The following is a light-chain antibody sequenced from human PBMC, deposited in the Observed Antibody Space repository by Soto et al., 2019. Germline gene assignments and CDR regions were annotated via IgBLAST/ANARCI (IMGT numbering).Light chain of an antibody. CDR2: AAS. J-gene: IGKJ4*01. CDR3: QQLISYPVT. V-gene: IGKV1-9*01. CDR1: QGISSY. Sequence: DIQLTQSTSFLSASVGDRVTITCRASQGISSYLAWYQQKPGKAPKLLIYAASTLKREAPSRFSGGGSGTEFTLTISSLQPEDFATYFCQQLISYPVTFGGGTKVEIK.